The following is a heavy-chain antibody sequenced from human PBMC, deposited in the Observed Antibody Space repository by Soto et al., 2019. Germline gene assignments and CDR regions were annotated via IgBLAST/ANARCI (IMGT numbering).Heavy chain of an antibody. J-gene: IGHJ4*02. CDR1: YY. CDR2: VSTSGSAV. CDR3: ARSPRSIAAGGIDF. Sequence: YYWGWIRQAPGKGLEWISYVSTSGSAVYYADSVKGRFTISRDNAKNSLFLQMNSLRAEDTAVYYCARSPRSIAAGGIDFWGQGTLVTVSS. D-gene: IGHD6-13*01. V-gene: IGHV3-11*01.